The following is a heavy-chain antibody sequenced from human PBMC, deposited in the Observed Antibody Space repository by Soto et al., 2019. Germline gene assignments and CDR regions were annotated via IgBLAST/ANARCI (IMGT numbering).Heavy chain of an antibody. Sequence: SETLSLTCTVSGGSFNSYHWSWLRQPPGKGLEWIEYIFDSGTTTYNPSLKSRVTISADTSKNQFSLKLSSVTAADTAVYYCAGEIPRGFRFDYWGQGTLVTVSS. CDR3: AGEIPRGFRFDY. J-gene: IGHJ4*02. D-gene: IGHD3-10*01. V-gene: IGHV4-59*08. CDR2: IFDSGTT. CDR1: GGSFNSYH.